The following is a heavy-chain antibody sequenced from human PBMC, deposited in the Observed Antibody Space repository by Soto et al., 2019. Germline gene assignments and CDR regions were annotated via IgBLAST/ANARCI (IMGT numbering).Heavy chain of an antibody. CDR3: ARHVTTRHFDY. J-gene: IGHJ4*02. V-gene: IGHV4-34*01. CDR2: INHSGST. Sequence: SETLSLTCAVYGGSFSGYYWSWIRQPPGKGLEWIGEINHSGSTNYNPSLKSRVTISVDTSKNQFSLKLSSVTAADTAVYYCARHVTTRHFDYWGQGTLVNVS. D-gene: IGHD4-17*01. CDR1: GGSFSGYY.